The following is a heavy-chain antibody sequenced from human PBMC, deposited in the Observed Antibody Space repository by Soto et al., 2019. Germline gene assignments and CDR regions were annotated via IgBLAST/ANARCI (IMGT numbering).Heavy chain of an antibody. D-gene: IGHD3-10*01. J-gene: IGHJ5*02. CDR2: IYYSGST. CDR3: ARHHSPTMVRGVIMGWFDP. CDR1: GGSISSSSYY. V-gene: IGHV4-39*01. Sequence: QLQLQESGPGLVKPSETLSLTCTVSGGSISSSSYYWGWIRQPPGKGLEWIGSIYYSGSTYYNPSLKSRVPISVDTSKNPFSLKLSSVTAADTAVYYCARHHSPTMVRGVIMGWFDPWGQGTLVTVSS.